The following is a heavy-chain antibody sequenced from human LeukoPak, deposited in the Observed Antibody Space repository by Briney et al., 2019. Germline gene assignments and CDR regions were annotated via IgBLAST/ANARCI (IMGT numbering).Heavy chain of an antibody. Sequence: SETLSLTCTVSGGSISSYYWSWIRQHPGKGLEWIGYIYYSGSTYYNPSLKSRVTISVDTSKNQFSLKLSSVTAADTAVYYCARWSIVGEVFDYWGQGTLVTVSS. J-gene: IGHJ4*02. CDR3: ARWSIVGEVFDY. CDR1: GGSISSYY. CDR2: IYYSGST. V-gene: IGHV4-59*06. D-gene: IGHD1-26*01.